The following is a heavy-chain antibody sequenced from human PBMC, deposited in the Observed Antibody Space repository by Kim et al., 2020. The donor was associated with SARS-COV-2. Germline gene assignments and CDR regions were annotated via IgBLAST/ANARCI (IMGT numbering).Heavy chain of an antibody. CDR2: ISHRGGS. CDR3: TKDSSAWSPDY. Sequence: SETLSLTCAVSGYSVSGGDYWGWIRQPPGKGLEWVASISHRGGSIYNPSLKSRVTMSVDTFKNQVSLTLTSVTAADTAVYYCTKDSSAWSPDYWGQGTLV. CDR1: GYSVSGGDY. J-gene: IGHJ4*02. D-gene: IGHD6-19*01. V-gene: IGHV4-38-2*01.